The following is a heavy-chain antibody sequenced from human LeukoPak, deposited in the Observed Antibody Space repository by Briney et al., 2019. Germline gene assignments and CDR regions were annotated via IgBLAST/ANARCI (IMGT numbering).Heavy chain of an antibody. CDR1: GYTFTGYY. D-gene: IGHD6-13*01. CDR2: INPNSGGT. J-gene: IGHJ4*02. V-gene: IGHV1-2*06. CDR3: AMTRQQLEFVFDY. Sequence: GASVKVSCKASGYTFTGYYMHWVRQAPGQGLEWMGRINPNSGGTNYAQKFQGRVTMTRDTSISTANMELSRLRSDDTAVYYCAMTRQQLEFVFDYWGQGTLVTVSS.